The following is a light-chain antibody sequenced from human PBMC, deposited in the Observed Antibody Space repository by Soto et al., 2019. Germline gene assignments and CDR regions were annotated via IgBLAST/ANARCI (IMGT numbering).Light chain of an antibody. Sequence: QSALTQPASVSGSPGQSITISCTGTSSDVGGYNYVSWYQQHPGKAPKLMIYDVSNRPSGVSNRFSGSKSGNTASLTISWLQAVDEADYYCSSYTSSSTGYVFGTGTKVTVL. J-gene: IGLJ1*01. CDR3: SSYTSSSTGYV. CDR2: DVS. V-gene: IGLV2-14*01. CDR1: SSDVGGYNY.